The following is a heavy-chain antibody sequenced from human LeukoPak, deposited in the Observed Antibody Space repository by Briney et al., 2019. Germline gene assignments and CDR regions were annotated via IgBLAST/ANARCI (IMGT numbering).Heavy chain of an antibody. CDR2: IYYSGST. CDR3: ARENDRECSGGSCYWGGDAFDI. Sequence: PSETLSLTCTVSGGSISSSSYYWGWIRQPPGKGLEWIGSIYYSGSTYYNPSLKSRVTISVDTSKNQFSLKLSSVTAADTAVYYCARENDRECSGGSCYWGGDAFDIWGQGTMVTVSS. CDR1: GGSISSSSYY. V-gene: IGHV4-39*07. D-gene: IGHD2-15*01. J-gene: IGHJ3*02.